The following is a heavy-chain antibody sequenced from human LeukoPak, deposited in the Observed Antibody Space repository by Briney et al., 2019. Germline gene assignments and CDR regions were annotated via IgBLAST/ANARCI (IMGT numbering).Heavy chain of an antibody. Sequence: GASVKLSCAASGFTFTNYWISWVRQAPGKGLEWVGRNKIKTDGRTTDYAPTVKVRFTISRDDTKNTLNLQMTSLTTEDIAVYVCTTRSTGTTDYWGQGTLVTVSS. CDR1: GFTFTNYW. CDR2: NKIKTDGRTT. V-gene: IGHV3-15*01. D-gene: IGHD1-1*01. CDR3: TTRSTGTTDY. J-gene: IGHJ4*02.